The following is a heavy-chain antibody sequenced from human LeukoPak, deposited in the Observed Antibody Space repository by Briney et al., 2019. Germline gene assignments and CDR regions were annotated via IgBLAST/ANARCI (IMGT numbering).Heavy chain of an antibody. CDR3: ARVGPWVNPDYYYYYMDV. Sequence: PGGSLRLSCAASGFNVSSNYMSWVRQPPGKGLEWVSFIYTGDRTNYADSVKGRFTVSRDSSKNTLYLQMNSLRGEDTAVYYCARVGPWVNPDYYYYYMDVWGKGTTVTVSS. D-gene: IGHD1-14*01. V-gene: IGHV3-53*01. CDR1: GFNVSSNY. CDR2: IYTGDRT. J-gene: IGHJ6*03.